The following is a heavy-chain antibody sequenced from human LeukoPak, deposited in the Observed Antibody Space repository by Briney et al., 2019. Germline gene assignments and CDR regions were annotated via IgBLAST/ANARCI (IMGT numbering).Heavy chain of an antibody. CDR1: GFTFSSYA. J-gene: IGHJ4*02. CDR2: ISGSGGST. D-gene: IGHD3-10*01. Sequence: GGSLRLSCAASGFTFSSYAMSWVRQAPGKGLEWVSAISGSGGSTYYADSVKGRFTISRDNSKNTLYLQMNSLRAEDTAVYYCAKDLNDYGSGSPLGYWGQGTLVTVSS. V-gene: IGHV3-23*01. CDR3: AKDLNDYGSGSPLGY.